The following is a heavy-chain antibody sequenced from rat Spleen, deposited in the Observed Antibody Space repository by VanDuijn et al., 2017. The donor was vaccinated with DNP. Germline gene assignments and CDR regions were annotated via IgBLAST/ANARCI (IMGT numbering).Heavy chain of an antibody. J-gene: IGHJ3*01. CDR3: ARDHPWGWFAY. CDR2: IWGDGST. V-gene: IGHV2-1*01. CDR1: GLSLSTNS. Sequence: QVQLTESGPGLVQPSQTLALTCSVSGLSLSTNSIHWVRQSPEKGLEWMGIIWGDGSTNYNSALKSRLRISRDTSKSQVFLKMNSLQTEDTATYYCARDHPWGWFAYWGQGTLVTVSS. D-gene: IGHD1-7*01.